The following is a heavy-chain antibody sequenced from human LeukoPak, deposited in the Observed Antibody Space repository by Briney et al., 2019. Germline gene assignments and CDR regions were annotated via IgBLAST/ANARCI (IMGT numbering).Heavy chain of an antibody. CDR1: GGSISSYY. D-gene: IGHD3-9*01. CDR3: AREVRDILTGHYLLDY. CDR2: IYYSGST. J-gene: IGHJ4*02. V-gene: IGHV4-59*01. Sequence: SETLSLTCTVPGGSISSYYWSWIRQPPGKGLEWIGYIYYSGSTNYNPSLKSRVTISVDTSKNQFSLKLSSVTAADTAVYYCAREVRDILTGHYLLDYWGQGTLVTVSS.